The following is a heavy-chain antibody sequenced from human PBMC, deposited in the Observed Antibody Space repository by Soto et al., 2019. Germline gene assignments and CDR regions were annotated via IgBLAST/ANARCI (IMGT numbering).Heavy chain of an antibody. CDR2: IYYTGRT. D-gene: IGHD3-3*01. Sequence: KPSETLSLTCSVSGASITSSSYYWGWIRQAPGKGLEWMGTIYYTGRTYYNPSLKSRVTISIDTSKSQFSLRLSSVTAADTAVYYCARRVPRITVFGAVDYFDYWGQGTVVTVSS. CDR1: GASITSSSYY. J-gene: IGHJ4*02. CDR3: ARRVPRITVFGAVDYFDY. V-gene: IGHV4-39*01.